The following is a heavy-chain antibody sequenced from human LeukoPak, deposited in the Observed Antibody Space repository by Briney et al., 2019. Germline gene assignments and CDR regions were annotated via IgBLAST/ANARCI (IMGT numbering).Heavy chain of an antibody. J-gene: IGHJ4*02. Sequence: SETLSLTCAVYGGSFSGYYWSWIRQPPGKGLEWIGEINHSGSTNYNPSLKSRVTISVDTSKNQFSLKLSSVTAADTAVYYCARLDVVVPAAAFDYWGRGTLVTLSS. CDR3: ARLDVVVPAAAFDY. CDR1: GGSFSGYY. D-gene: IGHD2-2*01. CDR2: INHSGST. V-gene: IGHV4-34*01.